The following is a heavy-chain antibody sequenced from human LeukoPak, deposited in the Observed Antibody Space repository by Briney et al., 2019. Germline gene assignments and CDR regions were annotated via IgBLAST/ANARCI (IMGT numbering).Heavy chain of an antibody. CDR2: IKSKTDGGTT. Sequence: GGSLRLSCAASGFTFSNAWMSWVRQAPGKGLEWVGRIKSKTDGGTTDYAAPVKGRFTISRDDSKNTLYLQMNSLKTEDTAVYYCTTGDFWSGPVDYWGQGTLVTVSS. CDR3: TTGDFWSGPVDY. J-gene: IGHJ4*02. CDR1: GFTFSNAW. D-gene: IGHD3-3*01. V-gene: IGHV3-15*01.